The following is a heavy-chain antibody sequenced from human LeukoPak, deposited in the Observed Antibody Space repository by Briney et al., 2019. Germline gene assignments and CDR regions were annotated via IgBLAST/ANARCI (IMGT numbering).Heavy chain of an antibody. J-gene: IGHJ6*03. CDR2: IYYSGST. Sequence: PSETLSLTCTVSGGSISSSSYYWGWIRQPPGKGLEWIGSIYYSGSTYYDPSLKSRVTISVDTSKNQFSLKLSSVTAADTAVYYCAAGDDYYYYDMDVWGKGTTVTVSS. CDR3: AAGDDYYYYDMDV. V-gene: IGHV4-39*01. CDR1: GGSISSSSYY. D-gene: IGHD7-27*01.